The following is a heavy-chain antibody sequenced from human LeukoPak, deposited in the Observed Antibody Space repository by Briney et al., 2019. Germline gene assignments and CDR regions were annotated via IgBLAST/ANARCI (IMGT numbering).Heavy chain of an antibody. CDR2: IYYIGTT. J-gene: IGHJ5*02. D-gene: IGHD4-23*01. V-gene: IGHV4-30-4*08. CDR3: ARSQTKTPVVTNFFDP. Sequence: SQTLSLTCTVSGGSISSADHYWGWIRQPPGKGLEWIGYIYYIGTTYYNPSLKSRVTISIDMSKNQFSLNLFSVTAADTAVYFCARSQTKTPVVTNFFDPWGQGTLVTVSS. CDR1: GGSISSADHY.